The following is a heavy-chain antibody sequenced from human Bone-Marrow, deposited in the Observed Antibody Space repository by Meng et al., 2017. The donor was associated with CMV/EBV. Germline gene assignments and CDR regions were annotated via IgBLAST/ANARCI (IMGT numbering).Heavy chain of an antibody. CDR2: ISRNGSAT. D-gene: IGHD7-27*01. CDR1: GFTFSDYY. J-gene: IGHJ4*02. Sequence: GESLKISCAASGFTFSDYYMSWIRQAPGKGLEWVAYISRNGSATQYADSLKGRFTISRDNAKNSLFLQMNSLRAEDTAVYYCARPWGYWGQGSLVTV. CDR3: ARPWGY. V-gene: IGHV3-11*04.